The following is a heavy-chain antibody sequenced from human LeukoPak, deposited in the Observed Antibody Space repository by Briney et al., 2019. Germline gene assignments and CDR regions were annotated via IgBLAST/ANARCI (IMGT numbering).Heavy chain of an antibody. CDR3: AIFGVVTNDY. J-gene: IGHJ4*02. CDR2: ISSSSTTI. CDR1: RFTFSSYS. D-gene: IGHD3-3*01. Sequence: PGGPLRLSCAASRFTFSSYSMMWVRQAPGKGLEWVSYISSSSTTIHYADSVKGRFTISRDNAKNSLYLQMNSLRAEDTAVYYCAIFGVVTNDYWGQGTLVTVSS. V-gene: IGHV3-48*01.